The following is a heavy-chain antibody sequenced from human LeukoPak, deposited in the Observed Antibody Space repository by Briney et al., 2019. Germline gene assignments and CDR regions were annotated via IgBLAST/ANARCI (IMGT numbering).Heavy chain of an antibody. D-gene: IGHD2-8*01. CDR1: GYTFTSYD. CDR2: MNPNSGNT. Sequence: ASVKVSCKASGYTFTSYDINWVRQATGQGLEWMGWMNPNSGNTGYAQKFQGRVTITRNTSISTAYMELSSLRSEDTAVYYCARDQPGGFNCTNGVCYRSRYYYYYYMDVWGKGTTVTVS. V-gene: IGHV1-8*03. J-gene: IGHJ6*03. CDR3: ARDQPGGFNCTNGVCYRSRYYYYYYMDV.